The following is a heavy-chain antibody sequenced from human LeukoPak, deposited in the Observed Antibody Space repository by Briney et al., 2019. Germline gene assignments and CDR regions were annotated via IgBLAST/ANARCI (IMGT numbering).Heavy chain of an antibody. V-gene: IGHV4-59*01. D-gene: IGHD6-13*01. CDR1: GGSISSYY. CDR2: IYYSGST. Sequence: PSETLSLTCAVSGGSISSYYWSWIRQPPGKGLEWIGYIYYSGSTNYNPSLKSRVTISVDTSKNQFSLKLSSVTAADTAVYYCARGLYSSSWYGHFDYWGQGTLVTVSS. J-gene: IGHJ4*02. CDR3: ARGLYSSSWYGHFDY.